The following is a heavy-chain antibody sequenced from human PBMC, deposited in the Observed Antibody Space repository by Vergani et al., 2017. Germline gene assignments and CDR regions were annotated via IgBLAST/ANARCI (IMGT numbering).Heavy chain of an antibody. Sequence: VQLVESGGGVVQPGGSLRLSCAASGFTFSSYWMHWVRQAPGKGLVWVSRINSDGSSTSYADSVKVRFTISRDNAKNTLYLQMNSLRAEDTAVYYCARVPTTRHYGDGAFDIWGQGTMVTVSS. CDR3: ARVPTTRHYGDGAFDI. CDR1: GFTFSSYW. J-gene: IGHJ3*02. CDR2: INSDGSST. D-gene: IGHD4-17*01. V-gene: IGHV3-74*02.